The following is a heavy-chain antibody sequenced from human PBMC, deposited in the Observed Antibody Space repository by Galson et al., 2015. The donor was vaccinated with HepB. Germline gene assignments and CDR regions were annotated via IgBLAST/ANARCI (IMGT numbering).Heavy chain of an antibody. J-gene: IGHJ4*02. D-gene: IGHD1-26*01. Sequence: SVKVSCKASGYTFISFGISWVRQAPGQGLEWMGWISAYNGNTNYAQKLQGRVTMTTDTSTSTAYMELRSLRSDDTAVYYCARDPVGATPFDYWGQGTLVTVSS. CDR3: ARDPVGATPFDY. CDR1: GYTFISFG. CDR2: ISAYNGNT. V-gene: IGHV1-18*04.